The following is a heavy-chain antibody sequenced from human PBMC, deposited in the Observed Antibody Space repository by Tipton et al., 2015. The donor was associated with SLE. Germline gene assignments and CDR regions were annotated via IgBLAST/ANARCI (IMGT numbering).Heavy chain of an antibody. V-gene: IGHV4-59*08. CDR2: IYFSGAT. Sequence: TLSLTCTVSGDSISSYYWSWIRQPPGKGLEWIGDIYFSGATNYNPSLKSRVTISGDTSKNQFSLKLSSVTAADTAVYYCARHPSGSSFDYWGQGTLVTVSS. CDR1: GDSISSYY. CDR3: ARHPSGSSFDY. D-gene: IGHD6-6*01. J-gene: IGHJ4*02.